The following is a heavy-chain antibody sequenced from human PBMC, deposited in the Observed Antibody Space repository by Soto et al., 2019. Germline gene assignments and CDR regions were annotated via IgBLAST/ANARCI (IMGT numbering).Heavy chain of an antibody. CDR1: GGTFSSYA. CDR3: ARADGTGSGWYYYYGMDV. Sequence: QVQLVQSGAEVKKPGSSVKVSCKASGGTFSSYAISWVRQAPGQGLEWMGGIIPIFGTANYAQKFQGRVTITADEXTXTVXMELSSLRSEDTAVYYCARADGTGSGWYYYYGMDVWGQGTTVTVSS. J-gene: IGHJ6*02. CDR2: IIPIFGTA. V-gene: IGHV1-69*12. D-gene: IGHD6-19*01.